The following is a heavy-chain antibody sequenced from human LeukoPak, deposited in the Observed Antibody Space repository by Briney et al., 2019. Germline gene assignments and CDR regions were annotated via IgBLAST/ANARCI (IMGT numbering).Heavy chain of an antibody. CDR2: INHSGST. V-gene: IGHV4-34*01. D-gene: IGHD6-13*01. CDR3: ARSIAASLFDY. J-gene: IGHJ4*02. CDR1: GDFISTYY. Sequence: SETLSLTCTVSGDFISTYYWSWIRQPPGKGLEWIGEINHSGSTNYNPSLKSRVTISVDTSKNQFSLKLSSVTAADTAVYYCARSIAASLFDYWGQGTLVTVSS.